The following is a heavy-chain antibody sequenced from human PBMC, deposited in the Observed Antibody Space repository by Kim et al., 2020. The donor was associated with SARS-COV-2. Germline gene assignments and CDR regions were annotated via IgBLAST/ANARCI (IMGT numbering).Heavy chain of an antibody. D-gene: IGHD6-13*01. CDR3: ARVFRLIAAAGNDY. V-gene: IGHV1-18*01. J-gene: IGHJ4*02. CDR2: ISAYNGNT. CDR1: GYTFTSYG. Sequence: ASVKVSCKASGYTFTSYGISWVRQAPGQGLEWMGWISAYNGNTNYAQKLQGRVTMTTDTSTSTAYMELRSLRSDDTAVYYCARVFRLIAAAGNDYWGQGTLVTVSS.